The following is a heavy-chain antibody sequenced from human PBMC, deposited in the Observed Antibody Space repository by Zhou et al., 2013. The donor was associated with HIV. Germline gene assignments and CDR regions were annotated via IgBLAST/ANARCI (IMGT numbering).Heavy chain of an antibody. CDR1: GYTFTNSY. J-gene: IGHJ5*02. V-gene: IGHV1-46*01. D-gene: IGHD3-16*01. CDR3: ARDMDVFLGVAPPDT. CDR2: INPNSGRT. Sequence: QVQLVQSGAEVKKPGASVKLSCTTSGYTFTNSYIHWVRQAPGQGLEWMGRINPNSGRTSLAQKFQGRVTMTRDSSTSTVYMELSSLQSDDTAEYSCARDMDVFLGVAPPDTWGQGSLVSVSS.